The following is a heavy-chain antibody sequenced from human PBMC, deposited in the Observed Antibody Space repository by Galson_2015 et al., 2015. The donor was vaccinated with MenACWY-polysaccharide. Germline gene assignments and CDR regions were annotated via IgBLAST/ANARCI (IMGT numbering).Heavy chain of an antibody. J-gene: IGHJ4*02. CDR3: AKGAAPYGSGNYYDY. V-gene: IGHV3-23*01. D-gene: IGHD3-10*01. Sequence: SLRLSCAGSGLTFSSYGMGWVRQAPGKGLEWVSGLSPTTGNTYYADSVRGGFTIPRDNSKNTLYLQMDSLRAEDTALYYCAKGAAPYGSGNYYDYWGQGTQVTVSS. CDR1: GLTFSSYG. CDR2: LSPTTGNT.